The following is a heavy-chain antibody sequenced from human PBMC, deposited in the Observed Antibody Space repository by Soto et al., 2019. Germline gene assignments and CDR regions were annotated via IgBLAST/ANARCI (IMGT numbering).Heavy chain of an antibody. J-gene: IGHJ4*01. CDR2: ISYDGSDK. CDR1: GFTFSDYG. Sequence: QLVESGGGVVQPGRSLRLSCAASGFTFSDYGMHWVRQAPGTGLEWVAVISYDGSDKYYADSVKGRFTISRDNSKIRLYLQMNSLIAVDTAVYYCATMERLFDYWGHGTLVTVSS. D-gene: IGHD3-3*01. V-gene: IGHV3-30*03. CDR3: ATMERLFDY.